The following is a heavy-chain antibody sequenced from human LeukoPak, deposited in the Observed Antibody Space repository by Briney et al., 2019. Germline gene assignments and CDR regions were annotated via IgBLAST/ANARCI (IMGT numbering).Heavy chain of an antibody. D-gene: IGHD3-10*01. CDR1: GGSFSGYY. J-gene: IGHJ4*02. V-gene: IGHV4-34*01. CDR3: ARGQPTYYYGSGSYYNPAGPSYYFDY. Sequence: PSETLSLTCAVYGGSFSGYYWSWIRQPPGKGLEWIGEINHSGSTNFNPSLKSRVTISVDTSKNQFSLKLSSVTAADTAVYYCARGQPTYYYGSGSYYNPAGPSYYFDYWGQGTLVTVSS. CDR2: INHSGST.